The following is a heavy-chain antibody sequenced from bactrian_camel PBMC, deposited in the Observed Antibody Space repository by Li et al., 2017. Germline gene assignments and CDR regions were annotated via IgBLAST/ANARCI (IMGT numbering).Heavy chain of an antibody. V-gene: IGHV3S55*01. CDR3: AGDPECYSGWSLVATASWYEYSY. CDR1: GYTYSSYC. CDR2: IDSANRT. Sequence: VQLVESGGGSVQAGGSLRLSCAASGYTYSSYCMGWFRQAPGKEREAVAAIDSANRTAYAESVTGRFTISRDNAKKTFYLEIDSLEPEDTAMYFCAGDPECYSGWSLVATASWYEYSYRGQGTQVTVS. J-gene: IGHJ4*01. D-gene: IGHD4*01.